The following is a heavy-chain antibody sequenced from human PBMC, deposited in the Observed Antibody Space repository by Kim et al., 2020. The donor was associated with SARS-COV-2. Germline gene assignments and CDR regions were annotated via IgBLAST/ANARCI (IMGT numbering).Heavy chain of an antibody. CDR2: ISWNSGSI. V-gene: IGHV3-9*01. CDR3: AKGSYYDSSGYLFDY. Sequence: GGSLRLSCAASGFTFGDYAMHWVRQAPGKGLEWVSGISWNSGSIGYADSVKGRFTISRDNAKNSLYLQMNSLRAEDTALYYCAKGSYYDSSGYLFDYWGQGTLVTVSS. CDR1: GFTFGDYA. D-gene: IGHD3-22*01. J-gene: IGHJ4*02.